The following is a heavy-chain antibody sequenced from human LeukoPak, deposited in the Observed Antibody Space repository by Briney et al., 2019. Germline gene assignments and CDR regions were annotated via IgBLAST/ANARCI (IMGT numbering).Heavy chain of an antibody. Sequence: ASVKVPCKASGYTFTNYYMHWVRQAPGQGLKWMGMINPSGGSTSYAQKFQGRVTMTRDTSTSTVYMELSSLRSEDTAVYYCARVSQFDYYGSGSYPLFDYWGQGTLVTVSS. J-gene: IGHJ4*02. CDR1: GYTFTNYY. V-gene: IGHV1-46*01. CDR2: INPSGGST. D-gene: IGHD3-10*01. CDR3: ARVSQFDYYGSGSYPLFDY.